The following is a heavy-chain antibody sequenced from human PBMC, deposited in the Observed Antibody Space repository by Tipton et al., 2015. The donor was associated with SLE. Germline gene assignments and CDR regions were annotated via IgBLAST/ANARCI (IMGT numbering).Heavy chain of an antibody. V-gene: IGHV1-18*01. CDR2: ISVYNGNT. CDR1: GYTFTTYG. J-gene: IGHJ5*02. D-gene: IGHD3-10*01. Sequence: QLVQSGAEVKKPGASVKVSCKASGYTFTTYGITWVRQAPGQGLEWMGWISVYNGNTNYAQKLQGRVTMTSDTSTSTAYMELRSLRSDDTAMYYCAIQPHRYYYGSGSRNWFDPWGQGTLVTVSS. CDR3: AIQPHRYYYGSGSRNWFDP.